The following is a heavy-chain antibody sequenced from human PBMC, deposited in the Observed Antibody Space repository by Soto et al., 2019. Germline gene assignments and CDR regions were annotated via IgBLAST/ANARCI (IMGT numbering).Heavy chain of an antibody. CDR3: ARLMGAYYYGSGSYRAFDI. Sequence: GESLKISCEGSGYNFNTYWIGWVRQMPGKGLEWMALIYPGDSDTRYSPSFEGQVTLSVDRSISTAYLQWSSLKASDTAIYYCARLMGAYYYGSGSYRAFDIWGQGTMVTVSS. V-gene: IGHV5-51*01. J-gene: IGHJ3*02. CDR2: IYPGDSDT. CDR1: GYNFNTYW. D-gene: IGHD3-10*01.